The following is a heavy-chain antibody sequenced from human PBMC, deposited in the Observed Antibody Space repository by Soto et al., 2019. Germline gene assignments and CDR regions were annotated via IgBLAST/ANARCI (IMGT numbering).Heavy chain of an antibody. J-gene: IGHJ6*03. D-gene: IGHD3-10*01. Sequence: GASVKVSCKASGYTFTSYGISWVRQAPGQGLEWMGWISAYNGNTNYAQKLQGRDTMTTDTSTSTAYMELRSLRSDDTAAYYCARNPNFGLIISPDYYYMDVWGKGTTVTVSS. CDR3: ARNPNFGLIISPDYYYMDV. CDR2: ISAYNGNT. V-gene: IGHV1-18*01. CDR1: GYTFTSYG.